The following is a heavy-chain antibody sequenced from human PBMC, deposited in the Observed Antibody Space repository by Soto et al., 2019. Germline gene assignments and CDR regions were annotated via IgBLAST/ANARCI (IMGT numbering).Heavy chain of an antibody. V-gene: IGHV5-51*01. CDR2: IYPGDSDT. D-gene: IGHD2-15*01. CDR1: GYSFTSYW. J-gene: IGHJ4*02. CDR3: ARPGYCSGGSCYRPYFDY. Sequence: GESLKISCKGSGYSFTSYWIGWVRKIPGKGLEWMGIIYPGDSDTRYSPSFQGQVTISADKSISTAYLQWSSLKASDTAMYYCARPGYCSGGSCYRPYFDYGGQGTLVTVS.